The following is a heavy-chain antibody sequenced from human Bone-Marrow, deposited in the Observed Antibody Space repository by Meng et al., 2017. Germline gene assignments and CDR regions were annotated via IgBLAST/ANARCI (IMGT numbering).Heavy chain of an antibody. CDR2: IYHSGST. D-gene: IGHD1-26*01. J-gene: IGHJ4*02. CDR3: ARVLGSGSYPDY. CDR1: GGSISSGGYS. V-gene: IGHV4-30-2*01. Sequence: QLQLQESGSGLVKHSQTLSLTCAVSGGSISSGGYSWSWIRQPPGKGLEWIGYIYHSGSTNYNPSLKSRVTISVDKSKNQFSLKLSSVTAADTAVYYCARVLGSGSYPDYWGQGTLVTVSS.